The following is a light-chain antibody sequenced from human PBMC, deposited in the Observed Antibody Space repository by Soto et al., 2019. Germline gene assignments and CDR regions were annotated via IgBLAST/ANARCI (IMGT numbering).Light chain of an antibody. CDR3: HQLQRTPFT. CDR1: QGVSRY. Sequence: QLTQSPSSLSASVGDRVTITCRASQGVSRYLAWYQQKAGKAPKLLIYGESTLQSGVPSRFSGFGSGTEFTLTISSLQPEDFATYHCHQLQRTPFTFGPGTTGDV. V-gene: IGKV1-9*01. CDR2: GES. J-gene: IGKJ3*01.